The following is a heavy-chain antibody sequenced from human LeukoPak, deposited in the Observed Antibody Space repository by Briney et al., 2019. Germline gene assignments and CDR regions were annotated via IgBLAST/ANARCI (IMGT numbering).Heavy chain of an antibody. CDR1: GGSISSYY. Sequence: PSETLSLTCTVSGGSISSYYWSWIRQPPGKGLEWIGYIYYSGSTNYNPSLKSRLTISVDTSKNQFSLKLTSVTAADTAVYYCAGSIAANAVNAFDIWGQGTMVTVSS. V-gene: IGHV4-59*08. D-gene: IGHD6-13*01. J-gene: IGHJ3*02. CDR3: AGSIAANAVNAFDI. CDR2: IYYSGST.